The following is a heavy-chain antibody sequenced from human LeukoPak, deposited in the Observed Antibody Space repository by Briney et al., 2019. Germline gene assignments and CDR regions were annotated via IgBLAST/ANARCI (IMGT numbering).Heavy chain of an antibody. CDR2: IWYDGSNK. Sequence: GRSLRLSCAASGFTLSNFGMHWVRQAPGKGLEWVVLIWYDGSNKYYADSVKGRFTISRDNSKNTLYLQMNSLRAVDTAVYYCARDNYAGYGLDYWGQGTLVTVSS. CDR3: ARDNYAGYGLDY. CDR1: GFTLSNFG. D-gene: IGHD2-2*01. V-gene: IGHV3-33*01. J-gene: IGHJ4*02.